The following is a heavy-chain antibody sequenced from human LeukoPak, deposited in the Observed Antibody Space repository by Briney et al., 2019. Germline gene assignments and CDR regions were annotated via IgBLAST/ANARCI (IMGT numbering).Heavy chain of an antibody. CDR3: ARVDGDYGNGDAFDI. CDR2: IYHSGST. J-gene: IGHJ3*02. Sequence: SQTLSLTCTVSGGSISSGDYYWSWIRQPPGKGLEWIGEIYHSGSTNYNPSLKSRVTISVDKSKNQFSLKLGSVTAADTAVYYCARVDGDYGNGDAFDIWGQGTMVTVSS. D-gene: IGHD4-17*01. V-gene: IGHV4-30-4*01. CDR1: GGSISSGDYY.